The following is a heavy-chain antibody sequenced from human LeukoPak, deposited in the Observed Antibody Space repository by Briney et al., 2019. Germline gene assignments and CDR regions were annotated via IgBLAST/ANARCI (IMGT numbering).Heavy chain of an antibody. V-gene: IGHV4-59*01. CDR1: GASIRSYY. J-gene: IGHJ4*02. CDR3: ARGSGSTTPFPFDY. D-gene: IGHD1-26*01. Sequence: KPSETLSLTCSVSGASIRSYYWSWIRQPPGKGLEWIGYIYNSESINYNPSLKSRVTISIETSKNQFSLKLSSVTAADTAVYYCARGSGSTTPFPFDYWGQGTLVTVSS. CDR2: IYNSESI.